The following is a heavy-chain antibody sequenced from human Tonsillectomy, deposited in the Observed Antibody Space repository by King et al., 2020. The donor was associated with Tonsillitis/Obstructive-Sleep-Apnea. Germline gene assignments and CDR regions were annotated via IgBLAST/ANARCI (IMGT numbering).Heavy chain of an antibody. V-gene: IGHV4-34*01. D-gene: IGHD2/OR15-2a*01. Sequence: VQIQQWGAGLLKPSETLSLTCTVYGGSFSGYYWSWIRQPPGKGLEWIGEINHSGSTNYNPSLKSRVTISVDTSKNQFSLKLSSVTAADTAVYYCASEYHDAFDIWGQGTMVTVSS. CDR2: INHSGST. J-gene: IGHJ3*02. CDR3: ASEYHDAFDI. CDR1: GGSFSGYY.